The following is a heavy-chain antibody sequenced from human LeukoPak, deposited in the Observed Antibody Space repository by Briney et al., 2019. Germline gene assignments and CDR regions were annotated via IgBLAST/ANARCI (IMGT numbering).Heavy chain of an antibody. J-gene: IGHJ4*02. CDR2: ISGSGGST. CDR1: GFTFSSYG. CDR3: ARGNTGWPYYLDY. V-gene: IGHV3-23*01. D-gene: IGHD6-19*01. Sequence: GGSLRLSCAASGFTFSSYGMSWVRQAPGKGLEWVSAISGSGGSTYYADSVKGQCTISRDNSRSSLYLEMNSLRAEDTAVYYCARGNTGWPYYLDYWGQGTLVTVSS.